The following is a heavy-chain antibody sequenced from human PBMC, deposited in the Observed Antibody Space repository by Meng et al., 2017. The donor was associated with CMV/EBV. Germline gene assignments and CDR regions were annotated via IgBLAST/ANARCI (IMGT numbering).Heavy chain of an antibody. CDR1: GGTFSSYA. Sequence: SVMVFCKASGGTFSSYAISWVRQAPGQGLEWMGGLIPIFGTANYAQKFQGRVTITTDESTSTAYMELSSLRSEDTAVYYCASTVPLLRKWELQGGDAFDIWGQGTMVTVSS. J-gene: IGHJ3*02. CDR3: ASTVPLLRKWELQGGDAFDI. V-gene: IGHV1-69*05. CDR2: LIPIFGTA. D-gene: IGHD1-26*01.